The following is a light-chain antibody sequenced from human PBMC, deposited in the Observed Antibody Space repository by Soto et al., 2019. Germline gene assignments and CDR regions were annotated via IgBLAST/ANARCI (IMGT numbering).Light chain of an antibody. CDR1: SNDVGGYNY. CDR3: SSYTSTMTNV. CDR2: DVT. J-gene: IGLJ1*01. Sequence: QSALTQPPSVSGSPGQSVTISCTGTSNDVGGYNYVAWYQQHPGKAPKIMIYDVTKRPSGVPDRFSGSKSGNTASLTISGLQAADEADYFCSSYTSTMTNVFGSGTKVTVL. V-gene: IGLV2-11*01.